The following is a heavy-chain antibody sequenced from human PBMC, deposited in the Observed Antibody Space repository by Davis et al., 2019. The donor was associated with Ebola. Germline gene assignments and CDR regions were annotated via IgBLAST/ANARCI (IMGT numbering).Heavy chain of an antibody. CDR2: INHSGST. J-gene: IGHJ4*02. Sequence: PSETLSLTCAVYGGSFSGYYWSWIRQPPGKGLEWIGEINHSGSTNYNPSLKSRVTISVDTSKNQFSLKLSSVTAADTAVYYCARFRTPVDYWGQGTLVTVSS. D-gene: IGHD3/OR15-3a*01. CDR3: ARFRTPVDY. V-gene: IGHV4-34*01. CDR1: GGSFSGYY.